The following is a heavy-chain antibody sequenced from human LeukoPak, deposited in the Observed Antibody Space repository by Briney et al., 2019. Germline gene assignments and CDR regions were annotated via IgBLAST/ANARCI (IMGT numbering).Heavy chain of an antibody. CDR1: GYTFTSYA. J-gene: IGHJ4*02. Sequence: GASVKVSCKASGYTFTSYAMHWVRPAPGQRLEWMGWINAGNGNTKYSQKFQGRVTITRDTSASTAYMELSSLRSEDTAVYYCARGLLWFGESTPLGHFDYWGQGTLVTVSS. V-gene: IGHV1-3*01. CDR3: ARGLLWFGESTPLGHFDY. D-gene: IGHD3-10*01. CDR2: INAGNGNT.